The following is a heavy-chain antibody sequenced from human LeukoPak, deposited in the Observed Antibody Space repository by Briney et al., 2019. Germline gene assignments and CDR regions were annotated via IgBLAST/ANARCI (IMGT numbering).Heavy chain of an antibody. CDR3: AREVVGCTNGVCYRYFDY. Sequence: ASVKVSCKASGYTFTSYGISWVRQAPGQGLEWMGWISAYNGNTNYAQKLQGRVTMTTDTSTSTAYMELRSLRSDDTAVYYCAREVVGCTNGVCYRYFDYWGQGTLVTVSS. D-gene: IGHD2-8*01. CDR1: GYTFTSYG. V-gene: IGHV1-18*01. CDR2: ISAYNGNT. J-gene: IGHJ4*02.